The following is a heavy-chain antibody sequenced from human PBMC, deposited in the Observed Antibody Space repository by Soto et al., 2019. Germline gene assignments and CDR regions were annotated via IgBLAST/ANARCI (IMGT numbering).Heavy chain of an antibody. D-gene: IGHD3-22*01. CDR1: GQSFIGYY. V-gene: IGHV4-34*01. CDR2: VNHSGDT. J-gene: IGHJ4*02. Sequence: PSETLSLTCAVYGQSFIGYYWSWIRQPPGKGLEWIGEVNHSGDTTYNPSLRSRVTISADTSKSQFSLKVKSVTAADTAVYYCARVGYFDSSGFYAPFDYWGRGSLVTVS. CDR3: ARVGYFDSSGFYAPFDY.